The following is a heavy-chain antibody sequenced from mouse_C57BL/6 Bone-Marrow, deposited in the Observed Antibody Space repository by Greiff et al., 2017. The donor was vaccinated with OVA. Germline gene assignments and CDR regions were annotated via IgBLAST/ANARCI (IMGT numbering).Heavy chain of an antibody. CDR1: GYTFTSYW. CDR3: ARSSSSDDY. Sequence: QVQLQQPGAELVRPGSSVKLSCKASGYTFTSYWMDWVKQRPGQGLEWIGNIYPSDSETHYNQKFKDKATLTVDKSSSTAYMQLSSLTSEDSAVYYCARSSSSDDYWGQGTTLTVSS. V-gene: IGHV1-61*01. CDR2: IYPSDSET. J-gene: IGHJ2*01. D-gene: IGHD1-1*01.